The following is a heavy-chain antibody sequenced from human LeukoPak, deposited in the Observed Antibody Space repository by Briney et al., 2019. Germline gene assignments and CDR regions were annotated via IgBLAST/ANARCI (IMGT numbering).Heavy chain of an antibody. CDR3: AREEDDGSQNYYYYGMDV. J-gene: IGHJ6*02. CDR2: IYYSGST. V-gene: IGHV4-39*01. CDR1: GGSISSGGYY. D-gene: IGHD5-24*01. Sequence: SETLSLTCTVSGGSISSGGYYWGWIRQPPGKGLEWIGSIYYSGSTYYNPSLKSRVTISVDTSKNQFSLKLSSVTAADTAVYYCAREEDDGSQNYYYYGMDVWGQGTTVTVSS.